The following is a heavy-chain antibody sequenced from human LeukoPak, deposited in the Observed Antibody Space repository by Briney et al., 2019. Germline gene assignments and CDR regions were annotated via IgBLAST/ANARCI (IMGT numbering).Heavy chain of an antibody. CDR3: ARTKGGYDSSGYYNY. Sequence: PSETLSLTCTVSGYSISSGYYWGWIRQPAGKGLEWIGRIYTSGSTNYNPSLKSRVTMSVGTSKNQFSLKLSSVTAADTAVYYCARTKGGYDSSGYYNYWGQGTLVTVSS. J-gene: IGHJ4*02. CDR1: GYSISSGYY. D-gene: IGHD3-22*01. V-gene: IGHV4-4*07. CDR2: IYTSGST.